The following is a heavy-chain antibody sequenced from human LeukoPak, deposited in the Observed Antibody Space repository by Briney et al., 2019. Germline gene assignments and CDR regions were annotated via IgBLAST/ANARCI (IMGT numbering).Heavy chain of an antibody. CDR1: GFTLSSYW. V-gene: IGHV3-7*03. CDR2: IKQDGSDK. J-gene: IGHJ4*02. D-gene: IGHD1-26*01. CDR3: AKEVGVSDY. Sequence: GGSLRLSCAASGFTLSSYWMSWVRQPPGKGLEWVANIKQDGSDKYYVDSVKGRFTISRDNAKNSLYLQMNSLRAEDTAVYYCAKEVGVSDYWGQGTLVTVSS.